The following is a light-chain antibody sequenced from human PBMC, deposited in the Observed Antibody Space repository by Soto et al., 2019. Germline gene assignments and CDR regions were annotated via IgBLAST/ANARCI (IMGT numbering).Light chain of an antibody. V-gene: IGKV3-20*01. J-gene: IGKJ1*01. Sequence: EIVLTQSPGTLSLKPGERATLSCRASQSVSNNYLAWYQQKPGQAPRLLIYGASNRATGIPDRFSGSGSGTDFTLTISRLEPEDFAVYYCQQYGSSGTFGQGTKV. CDR2: GAS. CDR1: QSVSNNY. CDR3: QQYGSSGT.